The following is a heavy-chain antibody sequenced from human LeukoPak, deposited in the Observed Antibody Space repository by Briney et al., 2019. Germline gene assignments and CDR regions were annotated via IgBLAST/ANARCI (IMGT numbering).Heavy chain of an antibody. CDR3: ARRATYVYYFDY. D-gene: IGHD1-26*01. V-gene: IGHV4-39*07. CDR1: GGSISSSSYY. Sequence: SETLSLTCTVSGGSISSSSYYWGWIRQPPGKGLEWIGSIYYSGSTYYNPSLKSRVTISVDTSKNQFSLKLSSVTAADTAVYYCARRATYVYYFDYWGQGTLVTVSS. J-gene: IGHJ4*02. CDR2: IYYSGST.